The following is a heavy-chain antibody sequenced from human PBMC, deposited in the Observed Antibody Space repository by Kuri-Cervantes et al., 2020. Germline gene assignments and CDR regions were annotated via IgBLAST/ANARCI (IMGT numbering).Heavy chain of an antibody. V-gene: IGHV1-69*04. Sequence: SVKVSCKDSGGTFNSYTISWVRQAPGQGLEWLGRIIPILGIANYEQKFQGRVTITADKSTSTAYMELSSLRSEDTAVYYCAREGEERATIGWFGYWGQGTLVTVSS. CDR2: IIPILGIA. J-gene: IGHJ4*02. CDR1: GGTFNSYT. CDR3: AREGEERATIGWFGY. D-gene: IGHD5-24*01.